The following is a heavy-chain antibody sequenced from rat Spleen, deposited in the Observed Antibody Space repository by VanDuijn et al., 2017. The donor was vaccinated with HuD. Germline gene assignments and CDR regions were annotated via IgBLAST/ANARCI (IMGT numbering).Heavy chain of an antibody. V-gene: IGHV5-27*01. J-gene: IGHJ2*01. CDR2: ISTGGTST. CDR1: GRTFSDYY. D-gene: IGHD1-12*02. Sequence: EVQLVESGGGLVQPGGSLKLSCAASGRTFSDYYMAWVRQAPTKGLEWVAYISTGGTSTYYRDSVKGRFTISRDDAKSFLYLQMDSLRSEDTATYYCARESFYYDGSYYYYFDYWGQGVMVTVSS. CDR3: ARESFYYDGSYYYYFDY.